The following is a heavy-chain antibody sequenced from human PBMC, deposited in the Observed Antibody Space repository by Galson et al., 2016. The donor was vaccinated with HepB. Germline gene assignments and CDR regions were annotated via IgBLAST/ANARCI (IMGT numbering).Heavy chain of an antibody. J-gene: IGHJ4*02. V-gene: IGHV3-30*18. D-gene: IGHD1-26*01. Sequence: SLRLSCAASGIRLNSYGMHWVRQAPGKGLEWVAFISYDGGTKYYADSVKGRFTISRDNSEDTLHLLMSSLRVEDTAVYYCAKDEEWDLLHYSDYWGQGAPVTVSS. CDR2: ISYDGGTK. CDR1: GIRLNSYG. CDR3: AKDEEWDLLHYSDY.